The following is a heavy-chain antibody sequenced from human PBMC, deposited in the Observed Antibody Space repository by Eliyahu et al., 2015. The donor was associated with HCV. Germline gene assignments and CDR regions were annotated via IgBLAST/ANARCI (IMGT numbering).Heavy chain of an antibody. CDR2: INHSGST. Sequence: IRQPPGKGLEWIGEINHSGSTNYNPSLKSRVTISVDTSKNQFSLKLSSVTVADTAVYYCARDPTRRSVAAPYYFDYWGQRTLVTVSS. J-gene: IGHJ4*02. V-gene: IGHV4-34*01. D-gene: IGHD6-19*01. CDR3: ARDPTRRSVAAPYYFDY.